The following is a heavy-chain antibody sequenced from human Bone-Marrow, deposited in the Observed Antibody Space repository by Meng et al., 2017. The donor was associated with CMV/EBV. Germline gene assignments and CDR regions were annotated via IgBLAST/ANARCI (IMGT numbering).Heavy chain of an antibody. V-gene: IGHV5-51*01. CDR1: GYSFNNYW. CDR3: ARGLDTVMFIDNWFQP. CDR2: INPRDSDT. J-gene: IGHJ5*02. Sequence: GESLKISCKGSGYSFNNYWIGWVRQMPGKGLEWMGIINPRDSDTRYSPSFQGQVTISADKSINTAYLHWRSLKASDTAIYYCARGLDTVMFIDNWFQPWGQGTLVTVSS. D-gene: IGHD5-18*01.